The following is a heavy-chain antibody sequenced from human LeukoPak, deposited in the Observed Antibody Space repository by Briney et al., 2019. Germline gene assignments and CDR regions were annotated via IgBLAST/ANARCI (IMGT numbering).Heavy chain of an antibody. Sequence: ASVKVSCKASGGTFSSYAISWVRQAPGPGLEWMGRIIPILGIANYAQKFQGRVTIAADKSTSTAYMELSSLRSEDTAVYYCARDEVSDGYYYYYGMDVWGQGTTVTVSS. J-gene: IGHJ6*02. V-gene: IGHV1-69*04. CDR2: IIPILGIA. CDR1: GGTFSSYA. CDR3: ARDEVSDGYYYYYGMDV.